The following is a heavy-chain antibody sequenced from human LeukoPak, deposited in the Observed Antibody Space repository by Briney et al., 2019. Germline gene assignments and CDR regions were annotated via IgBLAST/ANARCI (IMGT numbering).Heavy chain of an antibody. Sequence: PGGSLRLSCAPSVVSFSSYWMSSGCQAPEKGLEWVANIKEDGSEKYYVDSVKRRFTISRDNAKASLYLEMNSLRAEDRAVYCCASWGVGDNNYWGQGTMVTVSS. V-gene: IGHV3-7*01. CDR1: VVSFSSYW. D-gene: IGHD4-17*01. J-gene: IGHJ4*02. CDR2: IKEDGSEK. CDR3: ASWGVGDNNY.